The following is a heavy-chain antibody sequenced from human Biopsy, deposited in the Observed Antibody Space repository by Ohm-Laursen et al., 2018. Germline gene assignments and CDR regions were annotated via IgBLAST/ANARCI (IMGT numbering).Heavy chain of an antibody. V-gene: IGHV4-39*01. CDR1: GGSISSRNHY. J-gene: IGHJ4*02. CDR2: VYYSGST. Sequence: SDTLSLTCSVSGGSISSRNHYWGWLRQPPGKGLEWIGHVYYSGSTFYNSSLESRVTVSVDTSKDQFHLRLTSMSASDTAVYYCARHSLDDFWSGAHYYFDSWGLGTLVTVSS. CDR3: ARHSLDDFWSGAHYYFDS. D-gene: IGHD3-3*01.